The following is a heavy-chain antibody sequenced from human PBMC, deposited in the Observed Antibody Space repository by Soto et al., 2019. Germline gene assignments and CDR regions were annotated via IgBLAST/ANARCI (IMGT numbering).Heavy chain of an antibody. CDR2: ISSGGSSI. CDR1: GFSFSSHN. Sequence: EVQLVKSGGGLVQPGGSLRLSCAASGFSFSSHNMNWVRQAPGKGLEWISYISSGGSSIYYADSVKGRFTISRDNAKNSLYLQMNSLRAEDTALYFCARSGNYRLDCWGQGTLVTVSS. D-gene: IGHD1-26*01. CDR3: ARSGNYRLDC. V-gene: IGHV3-48*01. J-gene: IGHJ4*02.